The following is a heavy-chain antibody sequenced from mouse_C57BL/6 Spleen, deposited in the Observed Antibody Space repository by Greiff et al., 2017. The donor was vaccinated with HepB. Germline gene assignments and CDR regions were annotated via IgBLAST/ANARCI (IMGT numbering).Heavy chain of an antibody. D-gene: IGHD2-4*01. J-gene: IGHJ4*01. Sequence: EVQLQQSVAELVRPGASVKLSCTASGFNIKNTYMHWVKQRPEQGLEWIGRIDPANVNTKSAPKFQGKATITADPSANTAYLQLSSLASEDPAIYYWARVGDYGGNAMDYWGQGTSVTVSS. CDR3: ARVGDYGGNAMDY. CDR2: IDPANVNT. CDR1: GFNIKNTY. V-gene: IGHV14-3*01.